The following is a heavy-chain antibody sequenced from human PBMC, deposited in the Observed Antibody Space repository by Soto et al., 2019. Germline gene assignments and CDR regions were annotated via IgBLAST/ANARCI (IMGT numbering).Heavy chain of an antibody. Sequence: GGSLRLSCSASVFTFSSYAMSWVRQAPGKGLEWVSAISGSGGSTYYADSVKGRFTISIDNSKNTLYLQMNSLRAEDTAVYSCATAGSFYFDYWGQGTLVTVSS. CDR3: ATAGSFYFDY. J-gene: IGHJ4*02. CDR1: VFTFSSYA. CDR2: ISGSGGST. V-gene: IGHV3-23*01. D-gene: IGHD2-15*01.